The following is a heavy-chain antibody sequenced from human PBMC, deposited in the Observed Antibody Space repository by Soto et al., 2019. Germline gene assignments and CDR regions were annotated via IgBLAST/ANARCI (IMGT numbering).Heavy chain of an antibody. CDR1: GGSISSGSYH. J-gene: IGHJ4*02. Sequence: SETLSLTCTVPGGSISSGSYHWIWIRQHPGKGLEWIGNIYYSGSSYYNPSLKSRATISIDTSKDQFSLRLGSVTAADTAVYYCARVEGSSYYFRHDCWGRGTLVTVSS. CDR2: IYYSGSS. D-gene: IGHD1-26*01. V-gene: IGHV4-31*03. CDR3: ARVEGSSYYFRHDC.